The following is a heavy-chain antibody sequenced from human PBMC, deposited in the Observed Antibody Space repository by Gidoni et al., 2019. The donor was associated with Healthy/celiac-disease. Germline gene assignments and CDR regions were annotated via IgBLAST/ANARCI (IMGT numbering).Heavy chain of an antibody. D-gene: IGHD6-13*01. Sequence: QVTLRESGPALVKPTQTLTLTCTFSGFSLSTSGMCVSWIRQPPGKALEWLARIDWDDDKYYSTSLKTRLTISKDTSKNQVVLTMTNMDPVDTATYYCARTGGYSSSWDPYFDYWGQGTLVTVSS. CDR3: ARTGGYSSSWDPYFDY. V-gene: IGHV2-70*15. CDR1: GFSLSTSGMC. CDR2: IDWDDDK. J-gene: IGHJ4*02.